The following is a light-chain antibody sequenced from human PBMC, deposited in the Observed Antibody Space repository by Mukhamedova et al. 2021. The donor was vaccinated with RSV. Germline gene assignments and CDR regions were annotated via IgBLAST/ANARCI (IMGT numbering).Light chain of an antibody. J-gene: IGLJ1*01. CDR3: SSYSTSGTPAFV. V-gene: IGLV2-14*02. Sequence: RPSGVSHCFSGSKSGNTASLTISGLQAEDEADYYCSSYSTSGTPAFVFGTGATVTVL.